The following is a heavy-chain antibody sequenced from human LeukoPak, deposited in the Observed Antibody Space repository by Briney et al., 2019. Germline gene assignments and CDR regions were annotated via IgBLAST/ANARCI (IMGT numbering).Heavy chain of an antibody. CDR1: GGSISSSSYY. CDR3: ARSFLDYYSWFDP. V-gene: IGHV4-39*07. D-gene: IGHD3-10*01. J-gene: IGHJ5*02. Sequence: PSETLSLTCTVSGGSISSSSYYWGWIRQPPGKGLEWIGSIYYSGSTYYNPSLKSRVTISVDTSKNQFSLKLSSVTAADTAVYYCARSFLDYYSWFDPWGQGTLVTVSS. CDR2: IYYSGST.